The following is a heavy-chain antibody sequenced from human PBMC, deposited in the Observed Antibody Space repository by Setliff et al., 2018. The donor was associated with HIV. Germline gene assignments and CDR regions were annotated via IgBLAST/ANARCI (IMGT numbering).Heavy chain of an antibody. CDR1: GFTFSSYW. CDR3: ARERSLITNRRYFDS. V-gene: IGHV4-59*06. J-gene: IGHJ4*02. Sequence: GSLRLSCAASGFTFSSYWMSWVRQAPGKGLEWIGYIYNSGGTYYNPSLKSRITMSIDTSKNQFSLKLNSVTAADTAVYYCARERSLITNRRYFDSWGQGTLVTVSS. CDR2: IYNSGGT. D-gene: IGHD1-1*01.